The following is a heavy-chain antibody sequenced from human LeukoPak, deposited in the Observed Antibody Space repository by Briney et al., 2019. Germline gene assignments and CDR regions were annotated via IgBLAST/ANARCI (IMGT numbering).Heavy chain of an antibody. CDR1: GFTFSSRDW. V-gene: IGHV3-7*01. CDR2: IKQDGSEK. J-gene: IGHJ4*02. D-gene: IGHD2-2*01. Sequence: GGSLRLSCVASGFTFSSRDWMTWVRQAPGKGLEWVANIKQDGSEKNYVDSVKGRFTISRDNAKNSVDLQMNSLRVEDTAVYYCARDCTVVPAAIVVDYWGQGTLVTVSS. CDR3: ARDCTVVPAAIVVDY.